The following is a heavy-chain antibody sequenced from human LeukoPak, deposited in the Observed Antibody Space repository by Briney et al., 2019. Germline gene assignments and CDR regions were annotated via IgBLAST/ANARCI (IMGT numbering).Heavy chain of an antibody. V-gene: IGHV4-38-2*02. CDR3: ARVPIVVVVAATPVGWFDP. J-gene: IGHJ5*02. CDR1: GYSISSGYY. D-gene: IGHD2-15*01. Sequence: PSETLSLTCTVSGYSISSGYYWGWIRQPPGKGLEWIGSIYHSGSTYYNPSLKSRVTISVDTSKNQFSLKLSPVTAADTAVYYCARVPIVVVVAATPVGWFDPWGQGTLVTVSS. CDR2: IYHSGST.